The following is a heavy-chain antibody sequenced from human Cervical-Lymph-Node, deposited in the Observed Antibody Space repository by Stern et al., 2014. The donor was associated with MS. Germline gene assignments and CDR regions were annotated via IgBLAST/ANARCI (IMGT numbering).Heavy chain of an antibody. V-gene: IGHV4-59*01. Sequence: QLQLQESGPGLVKPSETLSLTCTVSGGSISDYYWSWIRQPPGKGLEWIGYVSKYGNTNYNPSLESRITISVDTSKSQFSLRMTSVTAADTAVYYCAREQKDHYDTTSYPAHRPPRFDYWGRGTLVTVSS. J-gene: IGHJ4*02. CDR3: AREQKDHYDTTSYPAHRPPRFDY. CDR2: VSKYGNT. CDR1: GGSISDYY. D-gene: IGHD3-22*01.